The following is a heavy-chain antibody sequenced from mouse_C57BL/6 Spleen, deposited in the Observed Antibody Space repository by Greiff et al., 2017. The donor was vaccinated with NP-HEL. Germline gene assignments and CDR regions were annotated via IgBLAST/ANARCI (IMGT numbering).Heavy chain of an antibody. V-gene: IGHV1-81*01. J-gene: IGHJ1*03. CDR1: GYTFTSYG. CDR2: IYPRSGNT. D-gene: IGHD1-1*01. Sequence: QVHVKQSGAELARPGASVKLSCKASGYTFTSYGISWVKQRTGQGLEWIGEIYPRSGNTYYNEKFKGKATLTADKSSSTAYMELRSLTSDDSAVYFCARGGITTVVADWYFDVWGTGTTVTVSS. CDR3: ARGGITTVVADWYFDV.